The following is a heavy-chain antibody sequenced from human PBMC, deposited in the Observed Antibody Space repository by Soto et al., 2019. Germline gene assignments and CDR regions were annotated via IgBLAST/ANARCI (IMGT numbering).Heavy chain of an antibody. CDR3: ARDLIAGTIDY. V-gene: IGHV3-7*01. Sequence: GGSLRLSCAASGFTFSTYWMSWVRQAPGKGLEWVANIKQDGSEKYYVDSVKGRFTISRDNAKNSLYLQMNSLRAEDTAVYYCARDLIAGTIDYWGQGTLVTVSS. J-gene: IGHJ4*02. D-gene: IGHD1-7*01. CDR1: GFTFSTYW. CDR2: IKQDGSEK.